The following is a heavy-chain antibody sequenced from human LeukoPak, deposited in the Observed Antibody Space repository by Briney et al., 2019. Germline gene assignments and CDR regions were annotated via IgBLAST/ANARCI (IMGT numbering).Heavy chain of an antibody. CDR3: ASLPCGGDCYYDSGYFDY. D-gene: IGHD2-21*02. CDR2: IYYSGST. V-gene: IGHV4-59*01. Sequence: SETLSLTCTVSGGSISSYYWSWIRQPPGKGLEWIGYIYYSGSTNYNPSLKSRVTISVDTSKNQFSLKLSSVTAADTAVYYCASLPCGGDCYYDSGYFDYWGQGTLVTVSS. CDR1: GGSISSYY. J-gene: IGHJ4*02.